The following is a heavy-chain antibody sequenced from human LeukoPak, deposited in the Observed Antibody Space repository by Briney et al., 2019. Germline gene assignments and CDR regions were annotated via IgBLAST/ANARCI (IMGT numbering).Heavy chain of an antibody. Sequence: PSETLSLTCTVSGGSISSISYYWGWIRQPPGKGLEWIGHIYYSGSTFYNPSLKSRVTISVDTSKNQFSLKLRSVTAADTAVYYCARHIAVAVYSGFSYYMDVWGKGTTVTVSS. J-gene: IGHJ6*03. CDR2: IYYSGST. CDR1: GGSISSISYY. CDR3: ARHIAVAVYSGFSYYMDV. D-gene: IGHD6-19*01. V-gene: IGHV4-39*07.